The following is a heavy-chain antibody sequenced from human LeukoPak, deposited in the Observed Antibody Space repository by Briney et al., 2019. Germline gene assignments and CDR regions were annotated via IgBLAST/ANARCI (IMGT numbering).Heavy chain of an antibody. D-gene: IGHD2-15*01. V-gene: IGHV4-61*02. Sequence: SQTLSLTCTVSSGSISSSNYYWSWIRQPAGKGLEWIGRISTIGITNYNPSLNSRVTISIDTSKNQFSLKLSSVTAADTAVYYCARDGCGGSCFHYYYYYMDVWGKGTTVTISS. J-gene: IGHJ6*03. CDR1: SGSISSSNYY. CDR2: ISTIGIT. CDR3: ARDGCGGSCFHYYYYYMDV.